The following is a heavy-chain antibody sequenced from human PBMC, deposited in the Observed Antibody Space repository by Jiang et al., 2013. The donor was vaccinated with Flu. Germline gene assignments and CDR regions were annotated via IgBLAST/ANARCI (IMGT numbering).Heavy chain of an antibody. J-gene: IGHJ4*02. CDR1: GRSISGYY. Sequence: GPGLVKPSETLSLTCTVSGRSISGYYWSWIRQPAGKGLEWIGRIYSSGGTNYNPSLKSRVTMSVDTSKNQFSLKLSSVTAADTAVYYCARDLSGYSGFDTDYWGQGTLVTVSS. V-gene: IGHV4-4*07. D-gene: IGHD5-12*01. CDR3: ARDLSGYSGFDTDY. CDR2: IYSSGGT.